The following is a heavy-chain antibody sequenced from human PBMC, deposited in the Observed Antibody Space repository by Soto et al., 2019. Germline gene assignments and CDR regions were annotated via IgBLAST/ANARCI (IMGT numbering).Heavy chain of an antibody. CDR3: ARHRDDYGDAYYYYGMDV. V-gene: IGHV4-4*02. CDR2: IYHSGST. CDR1: GGSISSSNW. J-gene: IGHJ6*02. D-gene: IGHD4-17*01. Sequence: PSETLSLTCAVSGGSISSSNWWSWVRQPPGKGLEWIGEIYHSGSTNYNPSLKSRVTISVDKSKNQFSLKLSSVTAADTAVYYCARHRDDYGDAYYYYGMDVWGQGTTVT.